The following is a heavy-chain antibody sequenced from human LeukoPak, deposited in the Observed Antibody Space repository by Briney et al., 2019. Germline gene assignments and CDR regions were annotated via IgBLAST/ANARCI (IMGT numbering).Heavy chain of an antibody. Sequence: GGSLRLSCAASGFTFSNYWMHWVRQAPGKGLVWVSRINSDGSSTSYADSVKGRFTISRDNAKNTLYLQMNSLRAEDTAVYYCARDRGAAAVDFDYWGQGTLVTVSS. D-gene: IGHD6-13*01. CDR3: ARDRGAAAVDFDY. J-gene: IGHJ4*02. CDR2: INSDGSST. V-gene: IGHV3-74*01. CDR1: GFTFSNYW.